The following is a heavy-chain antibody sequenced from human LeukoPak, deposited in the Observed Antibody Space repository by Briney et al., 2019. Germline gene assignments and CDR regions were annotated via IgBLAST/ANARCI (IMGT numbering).Heavy chain of an antibody. D-gene: IGHD6-13*01. CDR3: ARDIAAAGLFFDY. Sequence: GGSLRLSCAASGFTFSSYWMSWVRQAPGKGLEWVANMKYDGSEKDYVDSVKGRFTISRDNAKNSLYPQMNSLRAEDTAVYYCARDIAAAGLFFDYWGQGTLVTVSS. CDR1: GFTFSSYW. CDR2: MKYDGSEK. J-gene: IGHJ4*02. V-gene: IGHV3-7*01.